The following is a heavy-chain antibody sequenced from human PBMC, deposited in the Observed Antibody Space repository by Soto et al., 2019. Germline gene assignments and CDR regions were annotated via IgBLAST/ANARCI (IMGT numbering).Heavy chain of an antibody. CDR1: GYTFTGYY. Sequence: QVQLVQSGAEVKKPGASVKVSCKASGYTFTGYYMHWVRQAPGQGLEWMGWINPNSGGTNYAQKFQGRVTMTRDTSISTAYTELSRLRSDDTAVYYCARVSSGPNYYYGMDVWGQGTTVTVSS. CDR2: INPNSGGT. D-gene: IGHD6-19*01. J-gene: IGHJ6*02. V-gene: IGHV1-2*02. CDR3: ARVSSGPNYYYGMDV.